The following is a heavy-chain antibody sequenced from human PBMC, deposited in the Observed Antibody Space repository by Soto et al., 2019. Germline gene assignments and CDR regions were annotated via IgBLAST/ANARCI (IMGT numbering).Heavy chain of an antibody. CDR2: IYGGLTT. J-gene: IGHJ4*02. CDR1: GFTVSSTY. CDR3: AKERATTTAFDY. D-gene: IGHD4-17*01. Sequence: GGSLRLSCAASGFTVSSTYMTWVRQAPGKGLEWVSVIYGGLTTSYADSVKGRFTISRDNSKNTVFLQMNSLRAEDTAVYYCAKERATTTAFDYWGQGALVTVSS. V-gene: IGHV3-53*01.